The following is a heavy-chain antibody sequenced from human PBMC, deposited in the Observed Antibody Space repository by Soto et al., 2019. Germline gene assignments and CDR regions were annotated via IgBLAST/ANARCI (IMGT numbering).Heavy chain of an antibody. Sequence: QVQLQESGPGLVKPSETLSLTCAVSGGSLSNYYLSWIRQPPGKGLEWIGYIYDSGSTNDNPSLKSRVTISIGTSKNQFSLKLTSVTAADTAVYYCARVGEDRVVTGNWYFDLWGRGSLVTVSS. CDR3: ARVGEDRVVTGNWYFDL. V-gene: IGHV4-59*01. CDR2: IYDSGST. J-gene: IGHJ2*01. CDR1: GGSLSNYY. D-gene: IGHD2-21*02.